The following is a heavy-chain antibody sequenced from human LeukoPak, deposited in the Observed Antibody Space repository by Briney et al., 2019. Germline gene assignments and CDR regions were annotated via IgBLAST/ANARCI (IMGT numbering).Heavy chain of an antibody. CDR2: INSDMSST. J-gene: IGHJ4*02. CDR3: ARDIAVSGNYFDY. CDR1: GFTFSNHW. V-gene: IGHV3-74*01. Sequence: PGGSLRLSCAASGFTFSNHWMHWVRQAPGKGLVWVSRINSDMSSTNYADSVKGRFTISRDNAKNTLYLQMSSLRAEDTAVYYCARDIAVSGNYFDYWGQGTLVTVSS. D-gene: IGHD6-19*01.